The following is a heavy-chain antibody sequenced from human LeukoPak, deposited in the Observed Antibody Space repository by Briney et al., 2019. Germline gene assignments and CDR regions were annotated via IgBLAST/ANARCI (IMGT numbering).Heavy chain of an antibody. CDR1: GYTFTSYD. CDR3: AGVERITIFGVVSYFFDY. Sequence: ASAKVSCKASGYTFTSYDINWVRQATGQGLEWMGWMNPNSGNTGYAQKFQGRVTMTRNTSISTAYMELSSLRSEDTAVYYCAGVERITIFGVVSYFFDYWGQGTLVTVSS. D-gene: IGHD3-3*01. V-gene: IGHV1-8*01. J-gene: IGHJ4*02. CDR2: MNPNSGNT.